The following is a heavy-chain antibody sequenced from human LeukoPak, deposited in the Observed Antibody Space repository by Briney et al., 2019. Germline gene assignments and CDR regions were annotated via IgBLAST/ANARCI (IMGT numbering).Heavy chain of an antibody. CDR3: ARGGTSFLPIAAAGTASDI. D-gene: IGHD6-13*01. Sequence: ASVKVSCKASGGTFSSYAISWVRQAPGQGLEWMGGIIPIFGTANYAQKFQGRVTITADESTSTAYMELSSLRSEDTAVYYCARGGTSFLPIAAAGTASDIWGQGTMVTVSS. V-gene: IGHV1-69*13. CDR2: IIPIFGTA. J-gene: IGHJ3*02. CDR1: GGTFSSYA.